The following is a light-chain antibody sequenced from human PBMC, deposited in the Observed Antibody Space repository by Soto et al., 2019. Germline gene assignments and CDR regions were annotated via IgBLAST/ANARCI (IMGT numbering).Light chain of an antibody. CDR1: QSVSSN. CDR2: GSS. J-gene: IGKJ4*01. V-gene: IGKV3-15*01. CDR3: QQYNNWPPLT. Sequence: EIVMTQSTATLSVSPGERATLSCRASQSVSSNLAWYQQKPGQAPRLLIYGSSTRATGIPARFSGSGSGTEFTLTISSLQSEGFAVYYCQQYNNWPPLTFGGGTKVEIK.